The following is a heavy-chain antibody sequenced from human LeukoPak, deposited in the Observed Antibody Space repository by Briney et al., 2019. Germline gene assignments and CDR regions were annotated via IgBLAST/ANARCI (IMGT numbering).Heavy chain of an antibody. D-gene: IGHD6-13*01. CDR3: ARVIGPNSSRWYIDY. CDR1: GFTFCSYG. V-gene: IGHV3-33*08. Sequence: GGPLRLSCAASGFTFCSYGMHGVRQAPGKGLEWVAIIWYDGSNKYHAGSVKGRFTISRDNSKNTLYLQMNSLSAEDTAVYYCARVIGPNSSRWYIDYWGQGTLVTVSS. J-gene: IGHJ4*02. CDR2: IWYDGSNK.